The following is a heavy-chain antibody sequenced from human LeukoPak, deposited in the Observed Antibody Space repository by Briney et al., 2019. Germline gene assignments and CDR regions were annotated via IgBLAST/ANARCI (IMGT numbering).Heavy chain of an antibody. CDR1: GFIFSSYW. D-gene: IGHD3-3*01. J-gene: IGHJ4*02. CDR2: IKQDGSEE. CDR3: ATDRGWRTSGYYLYYFES. Sequence: GGSLRLSCAASGFIFSSYWMSWVRQAPGKGLEWVANIKQDGSEEYYVDSVRGRFTISRDNTKSSLYLQMSSLRAEDTAVYYCATDRGWRTSGYYLYYFESWGQGTLVTVSS. V-gene: IGHV3-7*01.